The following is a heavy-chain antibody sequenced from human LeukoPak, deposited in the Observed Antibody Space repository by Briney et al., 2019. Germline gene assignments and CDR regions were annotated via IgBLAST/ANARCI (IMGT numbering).Heavy chain of an antibody. CDR3: ARDSPEYYYDSSDGY. Sequence: ASVKVSCKASGYTFTSYYMHWVRQAPGQGLEWMGIINPSSDGTSYAQKFQGRVTMTKDTSTSTVYMELSSLRSEDTAVYYCARDSPEYYYDSSDGYWGQGTLVTVSS. CDR1: GYTFTSYY. CDR2: INPSSDGT. V-gene: IGHV1-46*01. D-gene: IGHD3-22*01. J-gene: IGHJ4*02.